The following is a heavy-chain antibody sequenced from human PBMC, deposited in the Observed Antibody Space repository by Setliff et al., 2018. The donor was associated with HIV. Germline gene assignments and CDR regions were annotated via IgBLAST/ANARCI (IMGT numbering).Heavy chain of an antibody. CDR1: GYSFSDYW. D-gene: IGHD3-3*01. V-gene: IGHV5-51*01. J-gene: IGHJ4*02. CDR3: ARPLKVDYNFWSGPDY. Sequence: GESLKISCKASGYSFSDYWIGWVRQMPGKGLEWMGIIFPDDSDTRYSPSFQGHVTISADKSISTAYLQWSSLKASDTAIYYCARPLKVDYNFWSGPDYWGQGTLVTVSS. CDR2: IFPDDSDT.